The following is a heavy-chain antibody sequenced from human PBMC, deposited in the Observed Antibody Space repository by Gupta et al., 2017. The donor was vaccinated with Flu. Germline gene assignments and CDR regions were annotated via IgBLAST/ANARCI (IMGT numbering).Heavy chain of an antibody. D-gene: IGHD4-17*01. V-gene: IGHV3-74*03. CDR3: ATVTSGC. CDR2: INPDGSST. Sequence: EMQLVESGGGLVQPGGSLRLSCAASGFTFSCSYLQWVRQAPGKGLVWVSRINPDGSSTTYAESVKGRFTISRDNAKNTLYLQMNSLGDDDTAVYYYATVTSGCWGQGTLVTVSS. J-gene: IGHJ4*02. CDR1: GFTFSCSY.